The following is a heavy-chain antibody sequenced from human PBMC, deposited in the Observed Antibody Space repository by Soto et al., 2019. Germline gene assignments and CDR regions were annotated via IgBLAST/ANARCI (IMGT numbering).Heavy chain of an antibody. D-gene: IGHD2-21*01. CDR2: ISTTGNTI. V-gene: IGHV3-48*02. Sequence: QPGGSLRLSCVASGFTFSRFSMNWVRQAPGKGLEWLSYISTTGNTIFYADSVKGRFTISRDNANNSLSLQMNSLRDEDTAVYYCARGNFEVVVSSSRWFDPWGQGTLVTVSS. J-gene: IGHJ5*02. CDR3: ARGNFEVVVSSSRWFDP. CDR1: GFTFSRFS.